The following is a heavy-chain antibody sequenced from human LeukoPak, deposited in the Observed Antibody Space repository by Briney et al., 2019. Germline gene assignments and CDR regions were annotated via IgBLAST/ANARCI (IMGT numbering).Heavy chain of an antibody. CDR1: GFTFSSYW. V-gene: IGHV3-74*01. J-gene: IGHJ4*02. CDR2: INSDGSST. CDR3: AKDNGIAVAGYFDY. D-gene: IGHD6-19*01. Sequence: GGSLRLSCAASGFTFSSYWMHWVRQAPGKGLVWVSRINSDGSSTYYADSVKGRFTISRDNSKNTLYLQMNSLRAEDTAVYYCAKDNGIAVAGYFDYWGQGTLVTVSS.